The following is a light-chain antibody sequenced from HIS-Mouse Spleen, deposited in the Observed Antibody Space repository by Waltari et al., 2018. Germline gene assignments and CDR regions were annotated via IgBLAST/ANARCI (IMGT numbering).Light chain of an antibody. J-gene: IGLJ2*01. CDR3: QSYDSSNLV. CDR1: SGSIASNY. CDR2: EDN. V-gene: IGLV6-57*02. Sequence: NFMLTQPHSVSESPGKTVTISCTGSSGSIASNYVQWYQQRPGSAPTTVIYEDNQRPSGVPVRFSGSIDSSSTSASLTISGLKTEDEADYYCQSYDSSNLVFGGGTKLTVL.